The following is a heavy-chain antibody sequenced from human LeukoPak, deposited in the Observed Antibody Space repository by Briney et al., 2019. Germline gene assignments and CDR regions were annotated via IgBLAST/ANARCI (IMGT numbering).Heavy chain of an antibody. CDR3: ATENDDAFDI. CDR1: GFTFSSYW. CDR2: IKQEGSEK. J-gene: IGHJ3*02. V-gene: IGHV3-7*03. D-gene: IGHD1-1*01. Sequence: PGGSLRLSCAASGFTFSSYWMSWVRQAPGTGLEWVANIKQEGSEKYYVDSVKGRFTISRDNAKNSLYLQMNSLRAEDTAVYYCATENDDAFDIWGQGTMVTVSS.